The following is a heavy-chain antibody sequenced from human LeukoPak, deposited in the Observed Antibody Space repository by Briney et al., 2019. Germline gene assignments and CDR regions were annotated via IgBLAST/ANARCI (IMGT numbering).Heavy chain of an antibody. CDR1: GGTFSSYA. CDR3: ARDGTYYYDSSGYSFDY. D-gene: IGHD3-22*01. Sequence: SVKVSCKASGGTFSSYAISWVRQAPGQGLEWMGRIIPILGIANYAQKFQGRVTITADKSTSTAYMELSSLRSEDTAVYYCARDGTYYYDSSGYSFDYWGQGTLVTVSS. J-gene: IGHJ4*02. V-gene: IGHV1-69*04. CDR2: IIPILGIA.